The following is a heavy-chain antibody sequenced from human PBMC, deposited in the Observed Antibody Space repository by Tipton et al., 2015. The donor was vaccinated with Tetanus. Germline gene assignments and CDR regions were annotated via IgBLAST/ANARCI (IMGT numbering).Heavy chain of an antibody. CDR3: ASSWAARPLSGDY. CDR1: GFTFSSYS. V-gene: IGHV3-21*01. J-gene: IGHJ4*02. CDR2: ISSSSSYI. D-gene: IGHD6-6*01. Sequence: SLRLSCAASGFTFSSYSMNWVRQAPGKGLEWVSSISSSSSYIYYADSVKGRFTISRDNAKNSLYLQMNSLRAEDTAVYYCASSWAARPLSGDYWGQGTLVTVSS.